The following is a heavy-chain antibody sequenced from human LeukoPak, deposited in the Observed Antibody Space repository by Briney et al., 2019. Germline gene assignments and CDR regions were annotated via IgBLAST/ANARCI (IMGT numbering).Heavy chain of an antibody. V-gene: IGHV4-59*08. J-gene: IGHJ4*02. CDR1: GGSISNYF. D-gene: IGHD7-27*01. CDR2: IYSSGST. CDR3: ARRPTGDPKFDY. Sequence: PSETLSLTCSVSGGSISNYFWTWIRQPPGKGLEWIGYIYSSGSTYYNPSLKSRVTISVDTSKNRFSLKLSTVTAPDTAVYYCARRPTGDPKFDYWGQGTLVTVSS.